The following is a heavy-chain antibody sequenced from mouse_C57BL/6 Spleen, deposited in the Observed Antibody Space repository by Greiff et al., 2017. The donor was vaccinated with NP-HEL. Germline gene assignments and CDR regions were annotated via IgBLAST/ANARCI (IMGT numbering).Heavy chain of an antibody. Sequence: QVQLQQSGAELVKPGASVKISCKASGYAFSSYWMNWVKQRPGKGLEWIGQIYPGDGDTNYNGKFKGKATLTADKSSSTAYMPLSSLTSEGSAVYFCASEGYGNYDYWGQGTTLTVSS. CDR2: IYPGDGDT. CDR3: ASEGYGNYDY. CDR1: GYAFSSYW. J-gene: IGHJ2*01. V-gene: IGHV1-80*01. D-gene: IGHD2-1*01.